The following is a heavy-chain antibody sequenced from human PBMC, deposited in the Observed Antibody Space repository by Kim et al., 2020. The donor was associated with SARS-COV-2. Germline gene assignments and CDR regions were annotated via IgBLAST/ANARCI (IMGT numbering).Heavy chain of an antibody. Sequence: SVKVSCKASGGTFSSYAISWVRQAPGQGLEWMGGIIPIFGTANYAQKFQGRVTITADESTSTAYMELSSLRSEDTAVYYCARAGRVIAARRNYYYYYGMDVWGQGTTVTVSS. D-gene: IGHD6-6*01. J-gene: IGHJ6*02. V-gene: IGHV1-69*13. CDR3: ARAGRVIAARRNYYYYYGMDV. CDR2: IIPIFGTA. CDR1: GGTFSSYA.